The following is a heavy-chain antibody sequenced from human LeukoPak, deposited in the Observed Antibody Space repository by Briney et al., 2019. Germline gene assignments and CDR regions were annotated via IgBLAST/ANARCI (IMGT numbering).Heavy chain of an antibody. CDR2: INTVASYI. CDR1: GFTFTSYS. J-gene: IGHJ4*02. CDR3: VRLRRNSDRSGFYYYYDN. D-gene: IGHD3-22*01. V-gene: IGHV3-21*01. Sequence: GGSLRLSCAASGFTFTSYSFNWVRQAPGKGLEWVSSINTVASYIYYADSVKGRFTISRDDADNSLYLQMNGLRAEDTAVYFCVRLRRNSDRSGFYYYYDNWGQGTLVTVSS.